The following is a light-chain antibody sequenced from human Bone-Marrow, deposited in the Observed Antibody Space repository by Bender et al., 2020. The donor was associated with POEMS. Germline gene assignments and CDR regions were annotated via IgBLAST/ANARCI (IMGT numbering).Light chain of an antibody. V-gene: IGLV1-44*01. J-gene: IGLJ3*02. Sequence: QSVLTQPPSASGTPGQRVTISCSGSNSNIRDNTVQWYQQLPGTARKLLIDSVSQRSSGVPARYSGSKSGTSASLAISDIQSEEEGDYYCSSWDDSLSGWVFGGGTKLTVL. CDR2: SVS. CDR3: SSWDDSLSGWV. CDR1: NSNIRDNT.